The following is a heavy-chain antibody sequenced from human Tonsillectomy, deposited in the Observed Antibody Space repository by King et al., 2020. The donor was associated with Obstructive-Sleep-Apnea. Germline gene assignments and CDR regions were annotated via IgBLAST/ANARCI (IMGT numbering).Heavy chain of an antibody. V-gene: IGHV4-59*08. J-gene: IGHJ4*02. CDR3: ARHETSWGPLPH. CDR1: GGSISNYY. Sequence: QLQESGPGLVKPSETLSLTCTVSGGSISNYYWSWIRQPPGKGLEWIGYIYYSGSTNYNPSLKSRVTISVDTSKNQFSLKLNSVTAADTAVYYCARHETSWGPLPHWGKGTLVTVSS. D-gene: IGHD6-13*01. CDR2: IYYSGST.